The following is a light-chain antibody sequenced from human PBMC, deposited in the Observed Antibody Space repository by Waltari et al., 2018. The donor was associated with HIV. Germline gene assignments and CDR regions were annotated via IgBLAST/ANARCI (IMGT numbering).Light chain of an antibody. Sequence: SSELTQDPTVSVALGQTVTITCQGDGLRNYYGTWYQQRPGQAPIVVIYGKNNRPSGIPDLFSGSRSGDSTSLTITGAQAEDAADYHCNSRDSSGNHVIFGGGTKLTVL. J-gene: IGLJ2*01. CDR3: NSRDSSGNHVI. V-gene: IGLV3-19*01. CDR1: GLRNYY. CDR2: GKN.